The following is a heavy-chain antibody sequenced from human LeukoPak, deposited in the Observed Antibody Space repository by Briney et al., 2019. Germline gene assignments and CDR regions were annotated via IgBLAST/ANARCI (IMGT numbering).Heavy chain of an antibody. CDR3: AKDVNPYCGGDCSVDY. Sequence: PGGSLRLSCAASGFTSSSYGMHWVRQAPGKGLEWVAVISYDGSNKYYADSVKGRFTISRDNSKNTLYLQMNSLRAEDTAVYYCAKDVNPYCGGDCSVDYWGQGTLVTVSS. CDR2: ISYDGSNK. J-gene: IGHJ4*02. D-gene: IGHD2-21*02. V-gene: IGHV3-30*18. CDR1: GFTSSSYG.